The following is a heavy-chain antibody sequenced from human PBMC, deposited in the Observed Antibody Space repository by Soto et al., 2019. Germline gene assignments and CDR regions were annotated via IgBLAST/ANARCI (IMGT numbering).Heavy chain of an antibody. CDR2: ISYDGSNK. CDR3: ARHNLLVDY. CDR1: GFTFSSYA. J-gene: IGHJ4*02. Sequence: GGSLRLSCAASGFTFSSYAMHWVRQAPGKGLEWVAVISYDGSNKYYADSVKGRFTISRDNSKNTLYLQMNSLRAEDTAVYYCARHNLLVDYWGQGTLVTVSS. V-gene: IGHV3-30-3*01. D-gene: IGHD3-10*01.